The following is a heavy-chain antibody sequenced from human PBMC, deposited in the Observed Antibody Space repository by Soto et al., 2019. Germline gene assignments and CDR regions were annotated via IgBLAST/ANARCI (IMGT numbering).Heavy chain of an antibody. Sequence: GGSLRLSCAASGFTLSSYGMHWVRQAPGKGLEWVAVISYDGSNKYYADSVKGRFTISRDNSKNTLYLQMNSLRAEDTAVYYCAKMGYCSGGSCLRHPYDYWGQGTLVTVSS. CDR2: ISYDGSNK. CDR1: GFTLSSYG. CDR3: AKMGYCSGGSCLRHPYDY. V-gene: IGHV3-30*18. D-gene: IGHD2-15*01. J-gene: IGHJ4*02.